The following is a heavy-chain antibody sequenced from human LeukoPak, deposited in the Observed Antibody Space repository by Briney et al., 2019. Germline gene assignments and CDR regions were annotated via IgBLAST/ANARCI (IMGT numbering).Heavy chain of an antibody. CDR3: ARRRSGGSPYYYYMDV. V-gene: IGHV4-4*09. J-gene: IGHJ6*03. D-gene: IGHD2-15*01. CDR1: GGSISSYY. CDR2: IYTSGST. Sequence: SETLSLTCTVSGGSISSYYWSWIRQPPGKGLEWIGYIYTSGSTNCNPSLKSRITISVDTSKNQFSLKLSSVTAADTAVYYCARRRSGGSPYYYYMDVWGKGTTVTVSS.